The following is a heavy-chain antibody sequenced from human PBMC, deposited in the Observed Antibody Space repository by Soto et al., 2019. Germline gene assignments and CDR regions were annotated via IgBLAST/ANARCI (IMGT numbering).Heavy chain of an antibody. J-gene: IGHJ4*02. D-gene: IGHD3-22*01. CDR2: IYYSGST. Sequence: TSETLSLTCTVSGGSISSREYNWSWIRQHPGKGLEWIGYIYYSGSTYYNPSLKSRVTISVDTSKNQFSLKLSSVTAADTAVYYCARVPLTSYYDSGGYDFPNWGQGTLVTVSS. CDR1: GGSISSREYN. V-gene: IGHV4-31*03. CDR3: ARVPLTSYYDSGGYDFPN.